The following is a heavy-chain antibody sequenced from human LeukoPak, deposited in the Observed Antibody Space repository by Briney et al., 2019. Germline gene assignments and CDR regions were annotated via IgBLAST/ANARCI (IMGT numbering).Heavy chain of an antibody. V-gene: IGHV4-34*01. CDR2: INHSGST. CDR3: ARGVYDFWSGYYPHGRGKFDY. CDR1: GGSFSGYY. D-gene: IGHD3-3*01. Sequence: SETLSLTCAVYGGSFSGYYWSWIRQPPGKGLEWIGEINHSGSTNYNPSLKSRVTISVDTSKNQFSLKLSSVTAADTAVYYCARGVYDFWSGYYPHGRGKFDYWGRGTLVTVSS. J-gene: IGHJ4*02.